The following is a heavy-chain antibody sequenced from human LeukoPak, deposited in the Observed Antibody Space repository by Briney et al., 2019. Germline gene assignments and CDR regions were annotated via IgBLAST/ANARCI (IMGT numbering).Heavy chain of an antibody. CDR2: IHYSGTT. Sequence: PSETLSLTCIVFGGSINSNTHYWSWIRQPPGRGLEWIGTIHYSGTTFYNPSLRSRVHLSVDTSKNQFSLRLSSVTAADTAVYHCARHPSGEPFDYWGQGTLVTVSS. V-gene: IGHV4-39*01. CDR3: ARHPSGEPFDY. CDR1: GGSINSNTHY. J-gene: IGHJ4*02. D-gene: IGHD1-26*01.